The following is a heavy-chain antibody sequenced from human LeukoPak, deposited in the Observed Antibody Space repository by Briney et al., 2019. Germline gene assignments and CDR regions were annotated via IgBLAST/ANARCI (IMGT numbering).Heavy chain of an antibody. D-gene: IGHD6-19*01. V-gene: IGHV3-23*01. J-gene: IGHJ4*02. Sequence: GGSLRLSCAASGFTFSSYAMSWVRQAPGKGLEWVSAISGSGGSTYYADSVKGRFTISRDNSKNTLYLQMNSLRAEDTAVYYCAKQKSSSGWYFHLDYWGQGTLVTVSS. CDR3: AKQKSSSGWYFHLDY. CDR1: GFTFSSYA. CDR2: ISGSGGST.